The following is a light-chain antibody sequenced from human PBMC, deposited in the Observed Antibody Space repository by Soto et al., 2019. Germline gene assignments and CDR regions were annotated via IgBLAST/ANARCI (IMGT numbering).Light chain of an antibody. CDR1: QSISSS. V-gene: IGKV3-15*01. Sequence: EIVMTQSPATLSVSPGEGATLSCRASQSISSSLAWYQQIPGQAPRLLIYGAYTRATGVPARFSGSGSGTEFTLTISSLRSEDFAVYFCQQYNNWPPITFGQGTRREIK. J-gene: IGKJ5*01. CDR3: QQYNNWPPIT. CDR2: GAY.